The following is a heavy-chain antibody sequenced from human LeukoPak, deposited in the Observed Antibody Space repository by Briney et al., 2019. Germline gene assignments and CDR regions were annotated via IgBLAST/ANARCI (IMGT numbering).Heavy chain of an antibody. Sequence: PGGSLRLSCAASGFTVSSNYMSWVRQAPGEGLEWVSVIYSGGSTYYADSVKGRFAISRDNSKNTLYLQMNSLRAEDTAVYYCARDQHYDSSGYLDYWGQGTLVTVSS. V-gene: IGHV3-53*01. J-gene: IGHJ4*02. D-gene: IGHD3-22*01. CDR2: IYSGGST. CDR1: GFTVSSNY. CDR3: ARDQHYDSSGYLDY.